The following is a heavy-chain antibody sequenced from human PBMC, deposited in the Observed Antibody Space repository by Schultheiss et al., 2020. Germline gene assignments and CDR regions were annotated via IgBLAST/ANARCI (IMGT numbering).Heavy chain of an antibody. V-gene: IGHV1-69*05. CDR3: AREVVYCSAGSCYSLSWFDP. CDR1: GGTFSSYA. J-gene: IGHJ5*02. CDR2: IFPKTGTA. Sequence: SVKVSCKASGGTFSSYAISWVRQAPGHGLEWVGWIFPKTGTATYAQKFRGRVTFTRDTSVNTAYMELSSLRSEDTAVYYCAREVVYCSAGSCYSLSWFDPWGQGTLVTVSS. D-gene: IGHD2-15*01.